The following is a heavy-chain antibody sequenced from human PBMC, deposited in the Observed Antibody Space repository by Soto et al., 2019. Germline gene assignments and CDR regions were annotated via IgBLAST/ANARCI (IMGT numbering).Heavy chain of an antibody. CDR2: ISSSSSTI. CDR1: GFTFSSYS. Sequence: PGGSLRLSCTASGFTFSSYSMNWVRQAPGKGLEWVSFISSSSSTIYYADSVKGRFTISRDNAKNSLYLQMNSLRDEDTAVYYCAKENGYSSSWFEFDYWGQGTLVTVS. CDR3: AKENGYSSSWFEFDY. D-gene: IGHD6-13*01. J-gene: IGHJ4*02. V-gene: IGHV3-48*02.